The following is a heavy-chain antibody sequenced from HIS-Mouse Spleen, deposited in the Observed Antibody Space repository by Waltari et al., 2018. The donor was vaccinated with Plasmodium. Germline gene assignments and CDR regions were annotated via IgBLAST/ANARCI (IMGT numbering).Heavy chain of an antibody. V-gene: IGHV4-34*01. CDR3: ARLVVVASKDSY. J-gene: IGHJ4*02. CDR1: GGSFSGYY. D-gene: IGHD2-15*01. Sequence: QVQLQQWGAGLLKPSETLSLPCAVYGGSFSGYYWIWLRQPPGTGRVWIGEINHSGSTNYNPSLKSRVTISVDTAKNQFSLKLSSVTAAETAVYYCARLVVVASKDSYWGQGTLVTVSS. CDR2: INHSGST.